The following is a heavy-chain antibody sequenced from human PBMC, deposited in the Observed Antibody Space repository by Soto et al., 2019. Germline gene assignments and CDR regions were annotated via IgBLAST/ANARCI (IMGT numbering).Heavy chain of an antibody. CDR3: AKRADPSSLNWAHFDP. CDR1: GFAFDPFA. CDR2: ISIRFGT. V-gene: IGHV3-23*01. J-gene: IGHJ5*02. D-gene: IGHD2-15*01. Sequence: GGSLRLSCAASGFAFDPFAFYWVRQAPGKGLECVAGISIRFGTYYIDSVKGRFTISRDNSKSTLYLQMNSLRPEDTAMYYSAKRADPSSLNWAHFDPGGQGMLVTVSS.